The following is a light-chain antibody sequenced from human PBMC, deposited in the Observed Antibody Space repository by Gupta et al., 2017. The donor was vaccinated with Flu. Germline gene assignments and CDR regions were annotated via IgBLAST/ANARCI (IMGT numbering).Light chain of an antibody. Sequence: AVVTQEPSLTVSPGGTVTLTCDPSSGAVTSGHYPYWFQQKPGHAPRTLIYDTSNRHAWPPARFSGSLLGGKAALTLAGAQPADEDDYYCFRSDSGAYVFGTGTKVTVL. J-gene: IGLJ1*01. V-gene: IGLV7-46*01. CDR2: DTS. CDR3: FRSDSGAYV. CDR1: SGAVTSGHY.